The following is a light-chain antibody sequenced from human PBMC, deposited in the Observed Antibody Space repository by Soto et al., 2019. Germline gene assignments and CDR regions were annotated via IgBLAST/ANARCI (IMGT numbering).Light chain of an antibody. J-gene: IGKJ4*01. CDR2: AAS. CDR1: QSISTY. V-gene: IGKV1-39*01. Sequence: DIQMTQSPSSLSASVGDRVTITCRASQSISTYLHWYQQKPGKAPNLLIYAASTLQSRVPSRFSGSGSGTDFTLTISSLQPEDFATYFCQHGYSTPLTFGGGTKMDI. CDR3: QHGYSTPLT.